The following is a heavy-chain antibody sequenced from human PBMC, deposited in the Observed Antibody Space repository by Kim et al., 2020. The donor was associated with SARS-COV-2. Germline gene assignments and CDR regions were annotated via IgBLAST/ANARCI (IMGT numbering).Heavy chain of an antibody. CDR2: ISYDGSNK. CDR1: GFTFSSYG. D-gene: IGHD1-26*01. J-gene: IGHJ6*02. V-gene: IGHV3-30*18. Sequence: GGSLRLSCAASGFTFSSYGMHWVRQAPGKGLEWVAVISYDGSNKYYADSVKGRFTISRDNSKNTLYLQMNSLRAEDTAVYYCAKDQEGELHYYYYGMDVWGQGTTVTVSS. CDR3: AKDQEGELHYYYYGMDV.